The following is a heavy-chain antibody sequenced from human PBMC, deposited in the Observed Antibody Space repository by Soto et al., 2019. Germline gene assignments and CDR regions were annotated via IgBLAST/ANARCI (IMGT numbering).Heavy chain of an antibody. CDR2: ISGSGGST. V-gene: IGHV3-23*01. CDR3: ANSGLHYDILTGYYPDY. J-gene: IGHJ4*01. D-gene: IGHD3-9*01. CDR1: GFTFSSYA. Sequence: GGSLRLSCAASGFTFSSYAMSWVRQAPGKGLEWVSAISGSGGSTYYADSVKGRFTISRDNSKNTLYLQMNSLRAEDTAVYYCANSGLHYDILTGYYPDYWGQEPWSPSPQ.